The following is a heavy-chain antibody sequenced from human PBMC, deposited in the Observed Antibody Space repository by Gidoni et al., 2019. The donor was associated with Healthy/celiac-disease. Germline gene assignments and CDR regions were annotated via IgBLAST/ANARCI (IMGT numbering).Heavy chain of an antibody. J-gene: IGHJ6*03. Sequence: QVQLQQWGAGLLKPSETLSLTCAVYGGSFSGYYWSWIRQPPGKGLEWMGEINHSGSTNYNPSLKSRVTISVDTSKNQFSLKLSSVTAADTAVYYCARARYYYGSGSPYMDVWGKGTTVTVSS. CDR2: INHSGST. CDR1: GGSFSGYY. V-gene: IGHV4-34*01. D-gene: IGHD3-10*01. CDR3: ARARYYYGSGSPYMDV.